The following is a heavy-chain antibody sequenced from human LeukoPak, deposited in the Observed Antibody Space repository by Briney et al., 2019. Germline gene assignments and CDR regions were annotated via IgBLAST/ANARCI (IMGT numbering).Heavy chain of an antibody. J-gene: IGHJ6*02. CDR2: ITSSGTGT. D-gene: IGHD3-16*01. Sequence: GGSLRLSCAASGFTFSSYNMGWVRQAPGKGLEWVSVITSSGTGTYYADSVKGRFTISRDNSRNTLYVQMNSLRAEDTAVYFCARDRVEVTTSMLGGVKRTVTDYYGMDVWGQGTTVTVSS. CDR1: GFTFSSYN. V-gene: IGHV3-23*01. CDR3: ARDRVEVTTSMLGGVKRTVTDYYGMDV.